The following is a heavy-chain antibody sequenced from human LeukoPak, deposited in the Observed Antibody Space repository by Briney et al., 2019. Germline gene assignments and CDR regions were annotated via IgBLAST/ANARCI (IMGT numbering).Heavy chain of an antibody. CDR3: ARVPYSGSLRRADYFHH. Sequence: SETLSLTRAVYGGSFSGYYWSWIRQPPGKGLEWIGEINHSGSTNYNPSLKSRVTISVDTSKNQFSLKLSSVIAADTAVYYCARVPYSGSLRRADYFHHWGQGTLVTVSS. D-gene: IGHD1-26*01. CDR2: INHSGST. V-gene: IGHV4-34*01. CDR1: GGSFSGYY. J-gene: IGHJ1*01.